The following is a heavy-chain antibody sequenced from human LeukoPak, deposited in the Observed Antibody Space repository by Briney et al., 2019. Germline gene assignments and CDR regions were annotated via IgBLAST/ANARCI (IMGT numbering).Heavy chain of an antibody. Sequence: GESLKISCKGSGYNFTSNWLAWMRQIPGKGPEWMGIIYDTGTRYSPSFQGQVTISADSSISTAYLQWGSLQASDTAIYYCAIELPGTNHFRYWGQGTLVTVSS. CDR3: AIELPGTNHFRY. D-gene: IGHD1-7*01. V-gene: IGHV5-51*01. CDR1: GYNFTSNW. CDR2: IYDTGT. J-gene: IGHJ1*01.